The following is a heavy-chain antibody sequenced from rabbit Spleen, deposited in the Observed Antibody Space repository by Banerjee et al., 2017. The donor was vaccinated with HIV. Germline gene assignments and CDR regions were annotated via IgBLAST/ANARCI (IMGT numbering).Heavy chain of an antibody. CDR2: ISYGGST. D-gene: IGHD6-1*01. V-gene: IGHV1S40*01. J-gene: IGHJ4*01. Sequence: QSLEESGGGLVQPEGSLTLTCTASGFSFSSNYYMCWVRQAPGKGLEWIGCISYGGSTYYASWAKGRFTISKTSSTTVDLKMTSLTAADTATLFCARESTAKDSYDLWGPGTLVTVS. CDR3: ARESTAKDSYDL. CDR1: GFSFSSNYY.